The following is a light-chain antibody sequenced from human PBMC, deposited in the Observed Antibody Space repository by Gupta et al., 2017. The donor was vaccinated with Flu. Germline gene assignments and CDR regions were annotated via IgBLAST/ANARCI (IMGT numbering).Light chain of an antibody. V-gene: IGKV2-28*01. Sequence: DLVMTHPPLSLPVTPGEPASISCRSSQSLLHSNGYNYLDWYLQKPGQSPQLLIYLGSNRASGVPDRFSGSGSGTDFTLKISRVEAEDVGIYYCMQALQTQGTFGQGTKVEIK. CDR1: QSLLHSNGYNY. CDR3: MQALQTQGT. J-gene: IGKJ1*01. CDR2: LGS.